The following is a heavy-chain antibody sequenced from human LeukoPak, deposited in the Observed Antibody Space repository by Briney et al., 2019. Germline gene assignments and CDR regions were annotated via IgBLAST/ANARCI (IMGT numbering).Heavy chain of an antibody. J-gene: IGHJ6*03. Sequence: PSQTLSLTCTVSGGSISSGGYYWSWIRQHPGKGLEWIGYIYYSGSTYYNPSLKSRVTISVDTSKNQFSLKLSSVTAADTAVYYCARVCSSSYYYYYMDVWGKGTTVTVSS. CDR1: GGSISSGGYY. CDR3: ARVCSSSYYYYYMDV. CDR2: IYYSGST. V-gene: IGHV4-31*03. D-gene: IGHD2-2*01.